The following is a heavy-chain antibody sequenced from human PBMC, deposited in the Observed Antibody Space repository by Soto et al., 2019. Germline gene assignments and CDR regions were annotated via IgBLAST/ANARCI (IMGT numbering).Heavy chain of an antibody. CDR1: GFILSNYN. J-gene: IGHJ4*02. CDR2: ISSTSSSYI. V-gene: IGHV3-21*01. D-gene: IGHD3-9*01. CDR3: ARDHYDILTGSYTNDY. Sequence: SLRLSCEASGFILSNYNMTWVRQAPGKGLEWVSSISSTSSSYIYYADTVRGRFTISRDNARNSLNLQMNSLRAEDTAVYYCARDHYDILTGSYTNDYWGQGPLVTVSS.